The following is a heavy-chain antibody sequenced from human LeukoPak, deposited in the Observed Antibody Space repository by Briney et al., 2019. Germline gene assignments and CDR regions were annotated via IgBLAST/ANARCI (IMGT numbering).Heavy chain of an antibody. V-gene: IGHV4-61*02. CDR1: GGSISSGSYY. J-gene: IGHJ5*02. Sequence: PSQTLSLTCTVSGGSISSGSYYWSWIRQPAGKGLEWIGRIYTSGSTHYNPSLKSRVTISVDTSKNQFSLKLSSVTAADTAVYYCARGLTTIFGVVTWFDPWGQGTLVTVSS. D-gene: IGHD3-3*01. CDR3: ARGLTTIFGVVTWFDP. CDR2: IYTSGST.